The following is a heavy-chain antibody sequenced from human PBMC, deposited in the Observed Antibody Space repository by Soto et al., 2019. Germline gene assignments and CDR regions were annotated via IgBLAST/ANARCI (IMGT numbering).Heavy chain of an antibody. CDR1: GFSLSTRGVG. CDR2: LYWNDDR. D-gene: IGHD2-8*02. J-gene: IGHJ4*02. CDR3: PRPRGYFNGGACVHFDH. Sequence: QITLKESGPTPVNPTQTLTLTCTFSGFSLSTRGVGVGWIRQPTGKALEWLALLYWNDDRRYTPSLNRRLTITKDTSRNQAVLTMPTMAPVDTATYYCPRPRGYFNGGACVHFDHWGQGILVTVSS. V-gene: IGHV2-5*01.